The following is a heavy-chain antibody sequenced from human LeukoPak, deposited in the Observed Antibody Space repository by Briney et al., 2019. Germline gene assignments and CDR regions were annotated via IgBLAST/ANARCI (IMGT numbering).Heavy chain of an antibody. J-gene: IGHJ4*02. CDR1: GFTFSSYS. CDR3: ARTIAVAGRAPDY. Sequence: GGSLRLSCAASGFTFSSYSMNWVRQAPGKGLEWVSSISSSSSSYIYYADSVKGRFTTSRDNAKNSLYLQMNSLRAEDTAVYYCARTIAVAGRAPDYWGQGTLVTVSS. CDR2: ISSSSSSYI. D-gene: IGHD6-19*01. V-gene: IGHV3-21*01.